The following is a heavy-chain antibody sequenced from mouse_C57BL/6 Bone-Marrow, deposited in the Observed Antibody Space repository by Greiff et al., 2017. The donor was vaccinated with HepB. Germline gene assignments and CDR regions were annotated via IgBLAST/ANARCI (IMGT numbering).Heavy chain of an antibody. CDR3: TTAIYYDYDRDYFDY. D-gene: IGHD2-4*01. V-gene: IGHV14-4*01. CDR1: GFNIKDDY. Sequence: EVQLQQSGAELVRPGASVKLSCTASGFNIKDDYMHWVKQRPEQGLEWIGWIDPENGDTEYASKFQGKATITADTSSNTAYLQLSSLTSEDTAVYYCTTAIYYDYDRDYFDYWGQGTTLTVSS. J-gene: IGHJ2*01. CDR2: IDPENGDT.